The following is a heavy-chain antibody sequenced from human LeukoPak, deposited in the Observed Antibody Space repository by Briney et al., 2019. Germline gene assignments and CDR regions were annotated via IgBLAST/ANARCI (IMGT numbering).Heavy chain of an antibody. D-gene: IGHD1-26*01. CDR2: ITSSSTYT. CDR3: ARDPYSGTYGDTYYYYMDV. V-gene: IGHV3-21*01. CDR1: GFTFSSYE. Sequence: GGSLRLSCAASGFTFSSYEMNWVRQTPGKGREWVSSITSSSTYTFYADSVKGRFTISRDNARNSLYLQMNSLRAKDTAVYYCARDPYSGTYGDTYYYYMDVWGKGTTVTISS. J-gene: IGHJ6*03.